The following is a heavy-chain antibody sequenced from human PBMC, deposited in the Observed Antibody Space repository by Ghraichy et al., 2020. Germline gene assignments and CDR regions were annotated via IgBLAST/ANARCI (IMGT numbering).Heavy chain of an antibody. D-gene: IGHD6-19*01. CDR1: GWSMSGYD. V-gene: IGHV4-34*01. Sequence: SETLSLTCAVYGWSMSGYDWSWIREPPGTGLEWIGEINHSGSTNSNPSLKSRVPISVDTSKNQFSLKLRSATAADTAVYYCASESNSSGWYPDAFDIWGQGKRVTISS. J-gene: IGHJ3*02. CDR2: INHSGST. CDR3: ASESNSSGWYPDAFDI.